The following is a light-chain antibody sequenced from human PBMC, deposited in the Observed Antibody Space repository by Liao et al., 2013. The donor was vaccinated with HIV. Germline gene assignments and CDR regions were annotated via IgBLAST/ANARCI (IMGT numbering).Light chain of an antibody. CDR3: QAWDSSTYVV. CDR1: IIGTKS. V-gene: IGLV3-21*01. CDR2: QDD. Sequence: SYVLTQPPSVSVAPGKTARITCGGNIIGTKSVHWYLQKPGQAPVLVIYQDDKRPSGIPDRFTGSNSGNTATLTISGTQAMDEADYYCQAWDSSTYVVFGGGTKLTVL. J-gene: IGLJ2*01.